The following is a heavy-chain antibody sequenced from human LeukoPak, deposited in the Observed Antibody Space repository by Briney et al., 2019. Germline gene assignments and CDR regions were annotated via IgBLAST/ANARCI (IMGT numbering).Heavy chain of an antibody. D-gene: IGHD5-18*01. CDR2: ISTYNGNT. J-gene: IGHJ4*02. V-gene: IGHV1-18*01. Sequence: ASVKVSCKASGYTFTNYDISWVRQAPGQGLEWMGWISTYNGNTNYAQNLQGRVTMTTDTSTSTAYMELRSLRSDDTAVYYCASLGYSYGDYWGQGALVTVSS. CDR1: GYTFTNYD. CDR3: ASLGYSYGDY.